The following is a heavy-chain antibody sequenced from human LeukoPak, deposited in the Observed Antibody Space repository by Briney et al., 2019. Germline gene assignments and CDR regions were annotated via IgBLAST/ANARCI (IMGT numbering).Heavy chain of an antibody. V-gene: IGHV3-23*01. CDR2: ISAGGGDT. CDR1: GFTFSSSA. Sequence: GGSLRLSCAASGFTFSSSAMTWVRQAPGKGLDWVSAISAGGGDTVHADSVKGRLTISRDNSKNTLYLQMNSLRAEDTAIYYCTKGGSYAPLDYWGQGTLVTVSS. CDR3: TKGGSYAPLDY. D-gene: IGHD1-26*01. J-gene: IGHJ4*02.